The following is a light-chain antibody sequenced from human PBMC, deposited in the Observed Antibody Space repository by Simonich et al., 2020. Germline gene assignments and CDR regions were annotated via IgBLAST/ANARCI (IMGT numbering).Light chain of an antibody. CDR2: EGS. J-gene: IGLJ2*01. Sequence: QPALTQPASVSGPPGQSITISCTGTSSDVGGYNLVSWYQQHPGKAPKLMIYEGSKRPSGFANRFAGSKAGNTASLTISGLQAEDEADYYCCSYAGSSTVVFGGGTKLTVL. V-gene: IGLV2-23*01. CDR1: SSDVGGYNL. CDR3: CSYAGSSTVV.